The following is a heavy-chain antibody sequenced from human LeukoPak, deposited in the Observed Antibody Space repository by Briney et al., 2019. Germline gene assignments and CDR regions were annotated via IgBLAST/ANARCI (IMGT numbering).Heavy chain of an antibody. D-gene: IGHD3-9*01. CDR1: GYTFTSYG. V-gene: IGHV1-18*01. CDR2: ISAYNGNT. J-gene: IGHJ4*02. CDR3: ASARVLRYFDWLLHFDY. Sequence: ASVKVSCKASGYTFTSYGISWVRQAPGQGLEWMGWISAYNGNTNYAQKLQGRVTMTTDTSTSTAYMELRSLRSDDTAVYYCASARVLRYFDWLLHFDYWGQGTLVTVSS.